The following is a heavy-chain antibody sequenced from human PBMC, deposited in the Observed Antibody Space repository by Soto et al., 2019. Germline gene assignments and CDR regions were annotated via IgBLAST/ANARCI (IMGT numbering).Heavy chain of an antibody. CDR3: ARWSAIVGGAEALDV. J-gene: IGHJ3*01. D-gene: IGHD1-26*01. CDR1: GYTFINYG. V-gene: IGHV1-18*01. CDR2: LSAYNGDT. Sequence: QVQLVQSGAEVKKPGASVRVSCKTSGYTFINYGITWVRQAPGQGLEWMGWLSAYNGDTSSSEKLQDRFTMITDTFTNTVYMDLRSLTSDDTAVYYCARWSAIVGGAEALDVWGQGTMVIVSS.